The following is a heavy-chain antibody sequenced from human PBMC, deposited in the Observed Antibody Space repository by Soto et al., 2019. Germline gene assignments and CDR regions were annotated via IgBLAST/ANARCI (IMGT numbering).Heavy chain of an antibody. Sequence: VKGAYKASGGPFISYAIIWVRQAPGQGLEWMGGIIPIFGTANYAQKFQGRVTITADESTSTAYMELSSLRSEDTAVYYCARSYSSGWFDGAPSHIDYWGQGTLVTVSS. CDR1: GGPFISYA. CDR3: ARSYSSGWFDGAPSHIDY. CDR2: IIPIFGTA. V-gene: IGHV1-69*01. J-gene: IGHJ4*02. D-gene: IGHD6-19*01.